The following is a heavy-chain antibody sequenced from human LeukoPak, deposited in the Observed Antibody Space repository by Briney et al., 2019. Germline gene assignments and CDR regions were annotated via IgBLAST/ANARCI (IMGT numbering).Heavy chain of an antibody. CDR2: IRYDGSNK. CDR1: GFTFSSYG. D-gene: IGHD2-21*01. Sequence: GGSLRLSCAASGFTFSSYGMHWVHQAPGKGLEWVAFIRYDGSNKYYADSVKGRFTISRDNAKNSLYLQMNSLRAEDTAVYYCARSTLIVPPGSPSDYWGQGTLVTVSS. CDR3: ARSTLIVPPGSPSDY. V-gene: IGHV3-30*02. J-gene: IGHJ4*02.